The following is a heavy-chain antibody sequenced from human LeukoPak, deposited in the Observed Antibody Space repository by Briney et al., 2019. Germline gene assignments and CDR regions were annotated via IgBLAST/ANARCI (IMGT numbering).Heavy chain of an antibody. V-gene: IGHV4-59*12. CDR2: IYCSGST. J-gene: IGHJ4*02. CDR1: GGSISSYY. Sequence: PSETLSLTCTVSGGSISSYYWSWIRQPPGKGLEWIGYIYCSGSTNYKSSLKSRVTISVDTSKNQFSLKLSSVAAADTAVYYCARAAGRDTTSGLDFDYWGQGILVTVSS. D-gene: IGHD1-26*01. CDR3: ARAAGRDTTSGLDFDY.